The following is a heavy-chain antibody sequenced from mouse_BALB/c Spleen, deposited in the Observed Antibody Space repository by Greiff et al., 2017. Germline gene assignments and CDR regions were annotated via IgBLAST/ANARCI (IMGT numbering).Heavy chain of an antibody. Sequence: QVQLQQPGAELVKPGASVKLSCKASGYTFTSYWMHWVKQRPGQGLEWIGEINPSNGRTNYNEKFKSKATLTVDKSSSTAYMQLSSLTSEDSAVYYCASPDGYYGVYYAMDYWGQGTSVTVS. CDR3: ASPDGYYGVYYAMDY. CDR1: GYTFTSYW. CDR2: INPSNGRT. J-gene: IGHJ4*01. D-gene: IGHD2-3*01. V-gene: IGHV1S81*02.